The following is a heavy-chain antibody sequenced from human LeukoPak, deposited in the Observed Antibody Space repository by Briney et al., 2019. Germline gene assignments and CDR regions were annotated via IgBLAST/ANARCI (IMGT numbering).Heavy chain of an antibody. CDR3: AKNHYYGVLGLFQN. V-gene: IGHV3-30*18. CDR2: ISYDGSNK. J-gene: IGHJ1*01. D-gene: IGHD3-10*01. Sequence: GGSLRLSCAASGFTFSSYGMHWVRQAPGKGLEWVAVISYDGSNKYYADSVKGRFTISRDNSKNTLYLQMNSLRAEDTAVYYCAKNHYYGVLGLFQNWGQGTLVTVSS. CDR1: GFTFSSYG.